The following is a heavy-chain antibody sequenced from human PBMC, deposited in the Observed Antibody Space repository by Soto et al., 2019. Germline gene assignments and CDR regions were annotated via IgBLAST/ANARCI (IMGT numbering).Heavy chain of an antibody. CDR1: RFTLSNYA. J-gene: IGHJ4*02. Sequence: PGGSLRLSSVAYRFTLSNYAIICVRQPPCKWLEWFSCTSASGRGTYYANSVKDRFTIPRDSVKNTLYLPMNSLRAEDTGTYYCAKGKTSGWYYFDYWGQGALVTVCS. D-gene: IGHD6-19*01. V-gene: IGHV3-23*01. CDR3: AKGKTSGWYYFDY. CDR2: TSASGRGT.